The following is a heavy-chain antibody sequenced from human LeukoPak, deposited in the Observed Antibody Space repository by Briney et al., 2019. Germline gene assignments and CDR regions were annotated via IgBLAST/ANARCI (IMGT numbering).Heavy chain of an antibody. V-gene: IGHV3-30*18. CDR3: AKGRIWFGELFSASGYYFDY. D-gene: IGHD3-10*01. CDR2: ISYDGSNK. Sequence: GGSLRLSCAASGFTFSSYGMHWVRQAPGKGLEWVAVISYDGSNKYYADSVKGRFTISRDNSKNTLYLQMNSLRAEDTAVYYCAKGRIWFGELFSASGYYFDYWGQGMLVTVSS. J-gene: IGHJ4*02. CDR1: GFTFSSYG.